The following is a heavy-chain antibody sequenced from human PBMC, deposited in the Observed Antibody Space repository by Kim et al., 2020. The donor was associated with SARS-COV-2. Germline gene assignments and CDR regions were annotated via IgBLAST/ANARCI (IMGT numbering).Heavy chain of an antibody. D-gene: IGHD3-10*01. CDR1: GGSISSGGYY. Sequence: SETLSLTCTVSGGSISSGGYYWSWIRQHPGKGLEWIGYIYYSGSTYYNPSLKSRVTISVDTSKNQFSLKLSSVTAADTAVYYCASLLLWFGDSHTPFDYWGQGTLVTVSS. CDR3: ASLLLWFGDSHTPFDY. J-gene: IGHJ4*02. CDR2: IYYSGST. V-gene: IGHV4-31*03.